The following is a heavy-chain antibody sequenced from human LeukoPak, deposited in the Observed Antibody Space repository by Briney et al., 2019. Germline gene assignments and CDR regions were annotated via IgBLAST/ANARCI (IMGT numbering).Heavy chain of an antibody. CDR2: IRYDGSNK. V-gene: IGHV3-30*02. J-gene: IGHJ5*02. Sequence: GGSLRLSCPASGFTFSSYGMHWVRQAPGKGLEWVAFIRYDGSNKYYADSVKGRFTISRDNSKNTLYLQMNSLRAEDTAVYYCAKVPQPKYYDFWSGQNHNWFDPWGQGTLVTVSS. D-gene: IGHD3-3*01. CDR3: AKVPQPKYYDFWSGQNHNWFDP. CDR1: GFTFSSYG.